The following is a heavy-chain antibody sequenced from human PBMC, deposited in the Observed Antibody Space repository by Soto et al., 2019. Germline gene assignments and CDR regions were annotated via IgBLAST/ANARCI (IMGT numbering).Heavy chain of an antibody. CDR2: LYYGRSA. J-gene: IGHJ4*02. D-gene: IGHD3-22*01. V-gene: IGHV4-59*01. CDR3: ARLSMAVVPEY. CDR1: GDSLSSYY. Sequence: QVQLQESGPGLVKPSETLSLTCAVSGDSLSSYYCMWIRQPPGKGLESIGYLYYGRSANYNPSLKSRVTLSVDTSTNQCSLSLSSMTAADTGVCYCARLSMAVVPEYWGQGSLVTVSS.